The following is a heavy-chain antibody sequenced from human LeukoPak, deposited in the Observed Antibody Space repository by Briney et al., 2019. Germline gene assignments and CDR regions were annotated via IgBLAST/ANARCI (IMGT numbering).Heavy chain of an antibody. CDR2: INHSGST. V-gene: IGHV4-34*01. Sequence: SETLSLTCAVYGESVINYYWSWIRQPPGKGLEWIGEINHSGSTNYNPSLKSRVAISVDTSKNQFSLKMTSVTAADTAVYFCARGPPYDYWGQGTLVTVSS. CDR3: ARGPPYDY. CDR1: GESVINYY. J-gene: IGHJ4*02.